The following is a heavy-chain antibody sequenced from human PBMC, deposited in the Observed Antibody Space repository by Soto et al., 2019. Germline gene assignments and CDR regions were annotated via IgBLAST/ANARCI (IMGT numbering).Heavy chain of an antibody. Sequence: TLSLTCTVSGGSISSYYWSWIRQPAGKGLEWIGRIYTSGSTNYNPSLKSRVTMSVDTSKNQFSLKLSSVTAADTAVYYCARESYYYDSSGYPSIYYYGMDVWGQGTTVTVSS. D-gene: IGHD3-22*01. J-gene: IGHJ6*02. CDR1: GGSISSYY. CDR2: IYTSGST. CDR3: ARESYYYDSSGYPSIYYYGMDV. V-gene: IGHV4-4*07.